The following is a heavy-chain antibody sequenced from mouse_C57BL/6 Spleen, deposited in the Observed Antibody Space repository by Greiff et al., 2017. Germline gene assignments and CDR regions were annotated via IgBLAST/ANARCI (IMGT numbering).Heavy chain of an antibody. CDR1: GYTFTSYW. D-gene: IGHD2-5*01. CDR2: VYPGNSDT. CDR3: TRTHSSNYVPDYYAMDD. V-gene: IGHV1-5*01. J-gene: IGHJ4*01. Sequence: EVQLMESGTVLARPGASVKMSCKTSGYTFTSYWMHWVKQRPGQGLEWIGAVYPGNSDTSYNQKFKGKAKLTAVTSARTAYMELSSLTNEDSAVYYCTRTHSSNYVPDYYAMDDWGQGTSVTVSS.